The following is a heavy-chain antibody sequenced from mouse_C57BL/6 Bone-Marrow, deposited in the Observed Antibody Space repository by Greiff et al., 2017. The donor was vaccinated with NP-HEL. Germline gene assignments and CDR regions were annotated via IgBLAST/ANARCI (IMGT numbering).Heavy chain of an antibody. J-gene: IGHJ4*01. CDR1: GFNIKDDY. Sequence: EVQGVESGAELVRPGASVKLSCTASGFNIKDDYMHWVKQRPEQGLEWIGWIDPENGDTEYASKFQGKATITADTSSNTAYLQLSSLTSEDTAVYYCTTPYYGSSYVYAMDYWGQGTSVTVSS. CDR2: IDPENGDT. CDR3: TTPYYGSSYVYAMDY. V-gene: IGHV14-4*01. D-gene: IGHD1-1*01.